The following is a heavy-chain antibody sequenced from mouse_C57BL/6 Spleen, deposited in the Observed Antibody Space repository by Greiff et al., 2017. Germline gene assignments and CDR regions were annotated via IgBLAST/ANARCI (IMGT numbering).Heavy chain of an antibody. CDR3: ARGDY. CDR2: INPNNGGT. J-gene: IGHJ2*01. CDR1: GYTFTDYY. V-gene: IGHV1-26*01. Sequence: VQLQQSGPELVKPGASVKISCKASGYTFTDYYMNWVKQSHGKSLEWIGDINPNNGGTSYNQKCKGKATLTVDKSSSTAYMELRSLTSEDSAVYYCARGDYWGQGTTLTVSS.